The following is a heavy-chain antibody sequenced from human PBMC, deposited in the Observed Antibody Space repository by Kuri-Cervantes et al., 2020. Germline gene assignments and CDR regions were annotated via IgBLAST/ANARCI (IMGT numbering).Heavy chain of an antibody. D-gene: IGHD2-8*02. CDR1: GFTFTNSA. V-gene: IGHV1-58*01. J-gene: IGHJ4*02. CDR3: ASGGTGGWNNYFDY. CDR2: IVVGSGNT. Sequence: SVKVSCKASGFTFTNSAVQWVRQARGQRLEWIGWIVVGSGNTNYAQKFQERITITRDMSTSTAYMELSSLRSEDMAVYYCASGGTGGWNNYFDYWGQGTLVTVSS.